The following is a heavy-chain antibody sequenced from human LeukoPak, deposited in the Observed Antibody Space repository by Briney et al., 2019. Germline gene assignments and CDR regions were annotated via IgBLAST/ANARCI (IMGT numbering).Heavy chain of an antibody. CDR1: GGIFSSYA. V-gene: IGHV1-69*13. CDR3: VRYDFWSGYYYAVDY. Sequence: SVKVSCKASGGIFSSYAISWVRQAPGQGLEWMGGIIPILGTANYAQKFQGRVTITADESTSTAYMELSSLRSEDTAVYYCVRYDFWSGYYYAVDYWGQGTLVTVSS. D-gene: IGHD3-3*01. CDR2: IIPILGTA. J-gene: IGHJ4*02.